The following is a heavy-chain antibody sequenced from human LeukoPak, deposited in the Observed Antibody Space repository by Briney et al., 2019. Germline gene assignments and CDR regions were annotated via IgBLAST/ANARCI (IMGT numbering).Heavy chain of an antibody. Sequence: GGSLRLSCAASGFTFSSYAMHWVRQAPGKGLEWVAVISYDGSNKYYADPVKGRFTISRDNSKNTLYLQMNSLRAEDTAVYYCAKVEGYSSGWYYFDYWGQGTLVTVSS. CDR2: ISYDGSNK. D-gene: IGHD6-19*01. CDR1: GFTFSSYA. V-gene: IGHV3-30-3*01. CDR3: AKVEGYSSGWYYFDY. J-gene: IGHJ4*02.